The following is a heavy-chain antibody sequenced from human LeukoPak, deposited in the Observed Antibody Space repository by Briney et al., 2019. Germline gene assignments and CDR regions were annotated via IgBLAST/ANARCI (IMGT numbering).Heavy chain of an antibody. V-gene: IGHV4-38-2*01. D-gene: IGHD3-3*01. J-gene: IGHJ4*02. CDR1: GYSVSSDCY. Sequence: SETLSLTCAVSGYSVSSDCYWGWIRQSPGTGLQWIASIHHRGTTHYNPSLRSRFTITLDTSKKQFSLKVNFVTAADTAVYYCARVFGFGVVTPYFDYWGQGALVTVSS. CDR3: ARVFGFGVVTPYFDY. CDR2: IHHRGTT.